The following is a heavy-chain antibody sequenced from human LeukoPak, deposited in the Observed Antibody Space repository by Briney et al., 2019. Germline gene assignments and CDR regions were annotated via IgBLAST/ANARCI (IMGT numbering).Heavy chain of an antibody. Sequence: PGGSLRLSCAVSGYPFSDHYIDWVRQAPGKGMEWVGQTRNKATNYATDYAASVKGRFTISRDDSLTSVYLQMNSLKIEDTAVYYCARWRSGSCSDWGQGTVVSVSS. CDR2: TRNKATNYAT. D-gene: IGHD2-15*01. J-gene: IGHJ4*02. V-gene: IGHV3-72*01. CDR3: ARWRSGSCSD. CDR1: GYPFSDHY.